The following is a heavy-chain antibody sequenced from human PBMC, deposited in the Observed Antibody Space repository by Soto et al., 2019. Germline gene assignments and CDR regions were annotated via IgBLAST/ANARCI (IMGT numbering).Heavy chain of an antibody. J-gene: IGHJ4*02. V-gene: IGHV4-4*02. CDR3: ARVAYSSGHFDY. CDR2: IYHSGST. D-gene: IGHD6-19*01. CDR1: GGSISSTNW. Sequence: SETLSLTCAVSGGSISSTNWWSWVRQPPGKGLEWIGEIYHSGSTNYNPSLKSRVIISVDKSKNQFSLKLSSVTAADTAVYYCARVAYSSGHFDYWGLGTLVTVSS.